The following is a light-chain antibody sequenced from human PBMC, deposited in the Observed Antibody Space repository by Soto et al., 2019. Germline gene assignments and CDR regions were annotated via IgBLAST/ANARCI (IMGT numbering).Light chain of an antibody. CDR2: GIS. CDR1: QSVSNNY. V-gene: IGKV3-20*01. CDR3: QHYGSPSGT. Sequence: EIVLTQSPGTLSLSPGERATLSCRASQSVSNNYLAWYQHKPGQAPRLLIYGISRRATGIADKFSGSGSGTDFTLTISRLEAEDFAVYYCQHYGSPSGTFGQGTKVEIK. J-gene: IGKJ1*01.